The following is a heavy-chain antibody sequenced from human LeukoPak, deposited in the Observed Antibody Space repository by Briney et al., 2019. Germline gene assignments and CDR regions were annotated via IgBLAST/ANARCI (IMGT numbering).Heavy chain of an antibody. CDR2: IRYDGSNK. J-gene: IGHJ4*02. V-gene: IGHV3-30*02. Sequence: GGSLRLSCAASGFTFSSYGMHWVRQAPGKGLEWVAFIRYDGSNKYYADSVKGRFTISRDNSKSTLYLQMNSLRAEDTAVYYCAKDHRAYCGGDCVDFDYWGQGTLVTVPS. D-gene: IGHD2-21*02. CDR3: AKDHRAYCGGDCVDFDY. CDR1: GFTFSSYG.